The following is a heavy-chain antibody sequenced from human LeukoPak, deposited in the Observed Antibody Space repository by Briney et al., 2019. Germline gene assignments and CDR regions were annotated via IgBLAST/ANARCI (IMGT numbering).Heavy chain of an antibody. CDR3: ARALGYSYGYAVDY. CDR2: ISSSSGTI. J-gene: IGHJ4*02. CDR1: GFIFSNYN. V-gene: IGHV3-48*01. Sequence: GGSLRLSCAASGFIFSNYNMNWVRQTPGKGLEWLSYISSSSGTIYYADSVKGRFTISGDNAKNSLYLQTNSLRAEDTAVYYCARALGYSYGYAVDYWGQGTLVTVSS. D-gene: IGHD5-18*01.